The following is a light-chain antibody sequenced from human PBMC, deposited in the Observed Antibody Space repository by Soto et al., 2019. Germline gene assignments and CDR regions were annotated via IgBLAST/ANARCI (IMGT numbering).Light chain of an antibody. CDR3: VAWDDSLNGYVV. J-gene: IGLJ2*01. V-gene: IGLV1-44*01. CDR2: SNN. Sequence: QSVLTQPPSASGTPGQRVTISCSGSSSNIGSNTVNWYQQLPGTAPKLVIYSNNQRPSGVPDRFSGSKSGTSASLAISWLQSEDEADYYCVAWDDSLNGYVVFGGGTKVTV. CDR1: SSNIGSNT.